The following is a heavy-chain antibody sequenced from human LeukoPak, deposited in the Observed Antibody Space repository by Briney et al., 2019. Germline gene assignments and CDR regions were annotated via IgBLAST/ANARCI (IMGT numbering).Heavy chain of an antibody. Sequence: ASVKVSCKASGYTFTGYYMHWVRQAPGQGLKWMGWINPNSGGTNYAQKFQGRVTMTRDTSISTAYMELSRLRSDDTAVYYCARDVSGYYYDSSGYYLGDYWGQGTLVTVSS. V-gene: IGHV1-2*02. CDR3: ARDVSGYYYDSSGYYLGDY. CDR1: GYTFTGYY. D-gene: IGHD3-22*01. J-gene: IGHJ4*02. CDR2: INPNSGGT.